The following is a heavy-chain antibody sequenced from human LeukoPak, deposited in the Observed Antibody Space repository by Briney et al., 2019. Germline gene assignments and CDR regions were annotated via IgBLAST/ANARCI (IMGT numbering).Heavy chain of an antibody. CDR3: ARRSIAVAGPFDY. CDR1: GFTFSSYG. V-gene: IGHV3-21*01. J-gene: IGHJ4*02. D-gene: IGHD6-19*01. CDR2: ISGGSSYI. Sequence: GGSLRLSCAASGFTFSSYGMSWVRQAPGKGLEWVSSISGGSSYIYYADSVKGRFTISRDNAKNSLYLQMNSLRAEDTALYYCARRSIAVAGPFDYWGQGTLVTVSS.